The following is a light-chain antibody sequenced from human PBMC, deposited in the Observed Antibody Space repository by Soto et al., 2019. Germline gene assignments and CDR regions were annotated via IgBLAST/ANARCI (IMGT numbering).Light chain of an antibody. J-gene: IGKJ5*01. CDR3: QNRRNWPLT. V-gene: IGKV3-11*01. CDR2: DAS. CDR1: QTVSSY. Sequence: EIGLPHSPATLSLSPGARATLSCRASQTVSSYLLWYQQKRGQAPRLLIYDASNRATGIPARFSGSGSGTDFTLTISSLEPEDFEVYYCQNRRNWPLTFGQGTSME.